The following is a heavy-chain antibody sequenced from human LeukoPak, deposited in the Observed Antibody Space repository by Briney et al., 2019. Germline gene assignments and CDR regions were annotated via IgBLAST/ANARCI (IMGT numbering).Heavy chain of an antibody. D-gene: IGHD3-16*01. CDR2: MNPSGGTT. CDR1: GYTFTRYY. J-gene: IGHJ4*02. V-gene: IGHV1-46*01. Sequence: GASVTVSCTASGYTFTRYYIHWVRQAPGQGLEWMGKMNPSGGTTTYAQKFQGRVTVTRDTPTSTVYMEMSSLRPEDTAVYYCAREESGGLFDYWGQGTLLTVSS. CDR3: AREESGGLFDY.